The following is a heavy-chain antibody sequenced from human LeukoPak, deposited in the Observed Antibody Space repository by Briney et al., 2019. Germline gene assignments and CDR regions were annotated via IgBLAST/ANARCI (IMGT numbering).Heavy chain of an antibody. D-gene: IGHD6-19*01. CDR2: INPRGST. CDR3: ARGLRQGSAWSWGPKEKSYQYMDV. CDR1: GGSFSSHY. J-gene: IGHJ6*04. Sequence: PSETLSLTCGVSGGSFSSHYWTWIRQPPGKGLEWIGEINPRGSTNYNPSLESRVTVSADTSRNQLSLSLTSVTAADSAVYFCARGLRQGSAWSWGPKEKSYQYMDVWGTGTAVIVSS. V-gene: IGHV4-34*01.